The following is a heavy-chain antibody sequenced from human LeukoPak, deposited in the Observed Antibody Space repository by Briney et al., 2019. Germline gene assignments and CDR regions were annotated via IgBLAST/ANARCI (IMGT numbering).Heavy chain of an antibody. V-gene: IGHV3-33*01. D-gene: IGHD6-13*01. CDR2: IGHDGSFQ. CDR1: GFSFGVYG. J-gene: IGHJ4*02. Sequence: GGSLRLSCAASGFSFGVYGMHWVRQTPHKGLEWVAVIGHDGSFQDFGDSVKGRFTISRDNSKNILFPQMNTLRVDDTAIYYCARDLGMGSYFDYWGQGTQVTVSS. CDR3: ARDLGMGSYFDY.